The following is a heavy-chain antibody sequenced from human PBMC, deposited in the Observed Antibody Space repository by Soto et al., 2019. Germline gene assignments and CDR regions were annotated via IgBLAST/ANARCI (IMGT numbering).Heavy chain of an antibody. D-gene: IGHD3-10*01. Sequence: EVQLVEAGGVVVQPGGSLRLSCAASGFTFDDYTMHWVRQAPGKGLEWVSLISWDGGSTYYADSVKGRFTISRDNSKNSLYLQMNSLRTEDTALYYCAKDTATMVRGELGLDYWGQGTLVTVSS. CDR2: ISWDGGST. CDR3: AKDTATMVRGELGLDY. V-gene: IGHV3-43*01. J-gene: IGHJ4*02. CDR1: GFTFDDYT.